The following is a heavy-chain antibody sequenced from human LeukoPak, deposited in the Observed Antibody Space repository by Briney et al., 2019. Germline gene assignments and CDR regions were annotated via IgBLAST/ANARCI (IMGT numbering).Heavy chain of an antibody. CDR2: IYYGGST. CDR3: ARLLAGCPGGRCRAHFDY. CDR1: GDSINSNY. J-gene: IGHJ4*02. V-gene: IGHV4-59*08. D-gene: IGHD2-15*01. Sequence: SETLSLTCSVSGDSINSNYWSWMRQPPGKGLEWIGYIYYGGSTNYNPFLKSQVSMSVDTSKNQFSLNLSSVTAADTAVYHCARLLAGCPGGRCRAHFDYWGQGTLVTVSS.